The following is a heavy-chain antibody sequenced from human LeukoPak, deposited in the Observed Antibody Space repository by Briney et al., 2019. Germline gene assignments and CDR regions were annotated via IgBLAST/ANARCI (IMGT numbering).Heavy chain of an antibody. CDR3: AREASLSGCYFDY. Sequence: PGGSLRLSCAASGFTFSSYGMHWVRQAPGKGLEWVAVIWYDGTDKYYGDSVKGRFTISRDNSKNTLFLQMNSLRAEDTALYYCAREASLSGCYFDYWGQGILVTVSS. CDR1: GFTFSSYG. J-gene: IGHJ4*02. CDR2: IWYDGTDK. V-gene: IGHV3-33*01. D-gene: IGHD5-12*01.